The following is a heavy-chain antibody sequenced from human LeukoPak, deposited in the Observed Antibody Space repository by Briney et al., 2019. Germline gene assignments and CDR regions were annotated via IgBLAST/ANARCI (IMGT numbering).Heavy chain of an antibody. CDR1: GFTFSSCE. Sequence: GGSLRLSCAASGFTFSSCEMNWVRQAPGKGLEWVSYISSSGSTIYYADSVKGRFTISRDNAKNSLYLQMNSLRAEDTAVYYCARDSAIAVAAYDYWGQGTLVTVSS. CDR2: ISSSGSTI. D-gene: IGHD6-19*01. CDR3: ARDSAIAVAAYDY. J-gene: IGHJ4*02. V-gene: IGHV3-48*03.